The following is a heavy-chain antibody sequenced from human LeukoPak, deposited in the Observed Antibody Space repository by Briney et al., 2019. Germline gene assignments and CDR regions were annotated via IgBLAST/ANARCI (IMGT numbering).Heavy chain of an antibody. D-gene: IGHD5-18*01. CDR2: ISSSSSYT. J-gene: IGHJ6*02. CDR1: GFTFSDYY. V-gene: IGHV3-11*05. Sequence: GGSLRLSCAASGFTFSDYYMSWIRQAPGKGLEWVSYISSSSSYTNYADSVKGRFTISRDNAKNSLYLQMNSLRAEDTAVYYCARDKDTAMGPHGMDVWGQGTTVTVSS. CDR3: ARDKDTAMGPHGMDV.